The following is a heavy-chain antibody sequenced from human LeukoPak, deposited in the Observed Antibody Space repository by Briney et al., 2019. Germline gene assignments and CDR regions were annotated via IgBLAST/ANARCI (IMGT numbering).Heavy chain of an antibody. Sequence: SETLSLTCAVYGGSFSGYYWSWIRQPPGKGLEWIGEINHSGSPNYNPSLKSRVTISVDTSKNQFSLKLSSVTAADTAVYYCARGQKFLEWSHSYYYGMDVWGQGTTVTVSS. V-gene: IGHV4-34*01. CDR3: ARGQKFLEWSHSYYYGMDV. J-gene: IGHJ6*02. CDR2: INHSGSP. CDR1: GGSFSGYY. D-gene: IGHD3-3*01.